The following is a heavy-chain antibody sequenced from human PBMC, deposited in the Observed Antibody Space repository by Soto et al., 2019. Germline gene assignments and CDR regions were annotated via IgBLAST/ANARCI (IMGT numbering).Heavy chain of an antibody. J-gene: IGHJ4*02. V-gene: IGHV4-34*01. CDR3: ARGQEGVVATH. CDR1: GGSFSGYY. Sequence: QVQLQQWGAGLLKPSETLSLNCAVNGGSFSGYYWSWIRQPPGKGLEWIGEIKDGGRTNYSPSLKSRATISSDTSNNQFSLRLYSVTAADKGVYCCARGQEGVVATHWDQGTLVTVSS. CDR2: IKDGGRT. D-gene: IGHD5-12*01.